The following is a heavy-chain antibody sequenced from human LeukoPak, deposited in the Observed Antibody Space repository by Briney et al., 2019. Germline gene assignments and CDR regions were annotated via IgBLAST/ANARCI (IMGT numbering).Heavy chain of an antibody. V-gene: IGHV3-21*01. CDR1: GFTFSSYS. D-gene: IGHD3-22*01. CDR3: ARDRSLYYYDSTQNDAFDI. Sequence: GGSLRLSCAASGFTFSSYSMNWVRQAPGKGLEWVSSISSSSSYIYYADSVKGRFTISRDNAKNSLYLQMNGLRAEDTAVYYCARDRSLYYYDSTQNDAFDIWGQGTMVTVSS. J-gene: IGHJ3*02. CDR2: ISSSSSYI.